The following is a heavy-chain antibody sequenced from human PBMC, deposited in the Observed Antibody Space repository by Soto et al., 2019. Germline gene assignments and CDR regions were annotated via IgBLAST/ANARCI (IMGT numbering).Heavy chain of an antibody. D-gene: IGHD1-1*01. CDR2: INPQGGSS. Sequence: QVQLVQSGAEVKKPGASVQVSCRASGYSFSNYSLHWVRQVPGQGLEWMGKINPQGGSSSYAQKFKDKVIMTRDTSANTVYMELRSLTSEDTAVYYCARDAIQLWPRYYFDNWGQGTLVTVSS. CDR3: ARDAIQLWPRYYFDN. J-gene: IGHJ4*02. V-gene: IGHV1-46*01. CDR1: GYSFSNYS.